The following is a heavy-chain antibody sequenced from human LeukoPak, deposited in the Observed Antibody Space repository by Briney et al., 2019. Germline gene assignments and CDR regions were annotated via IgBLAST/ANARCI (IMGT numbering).Heavy chain of an antibody. CDR2: ISGSGGAT. D-gene: IGHD3-10*01. V-gene: IGHV3-23*01. CDR1: GFTFSTYA. J-gene: IGHJ4*02. CDR3: AKVGSHYYGSGSYYFDY. Sequence: GGSLRLSCAASGFTFSTYAMSWVRQAPGKGLEWVSAISGSGGATYYADSVKGRFTISRDNSKNTLYLLMNSLRAEDTAVYYCAKVGSHYYGSGSYYFDYWGQGTLVTVSS.